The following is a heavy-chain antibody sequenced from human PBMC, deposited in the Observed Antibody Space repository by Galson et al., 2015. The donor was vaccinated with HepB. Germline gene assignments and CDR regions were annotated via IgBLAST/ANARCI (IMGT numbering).Heavy chain of an antibody. J-gene: IGHJ3*02. D-gene: IGHD2-21*01. CDR3: ARHTLQCGGDCYLRDHGGFHI. CDR1: GFSFSDSY. V-gene: IGHV3-11*01. Sequence: SLRLSCAASGFSFSDSYMSWTRQAPGKGLEWLALTSSTSYTIHYADSVKGRFIISRDNARNSLFLQMNSLRPEDTAMYYCARHTLQCGGDCYLRDHGGFHIWGQGSMVIVSS. CDR2: TSSTSYTI.